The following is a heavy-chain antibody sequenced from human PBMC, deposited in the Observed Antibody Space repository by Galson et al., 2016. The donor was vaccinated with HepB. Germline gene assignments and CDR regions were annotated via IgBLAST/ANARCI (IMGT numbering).Heavy chain of an antibody. V-gene: IGHV3-30*18. CDR2: ISYDGNKK. J-gene: IGHJ6*02. D-gene: IGHD3-3*01. Sequence: SLRLSCAASGFTFSSYGMYWVRQAPGQGLEWVAVISYDGNKKSYADSVKGRFTISRDNSKNTLYLQMSSLRAEDTAVYYCAKDEFLEGDYYYYGMDVWGQGTTVTVSS. CDR1: GFTFSSYG. CDR3: AKDEFLEGDYYYYGMDV.